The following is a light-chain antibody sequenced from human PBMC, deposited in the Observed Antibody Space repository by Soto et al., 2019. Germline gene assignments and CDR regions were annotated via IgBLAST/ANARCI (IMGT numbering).Light chain of an antibody. CDR3: QKYNSAPRT. CDR1: QDISSY. Sequence: DIQMTQSPSSLSASVGDRVTITCRASQDISSYFAWYQQKPGKVPKLLIYAASTLQSGVPSRFSGSGSGTDFTLTISSLQPEDVATYFCQKYNSAPRTFGQGTKVDIK. V-gene: IGKV1-27*01. CDR2: AAS. J-gene: IGKJ1*01.